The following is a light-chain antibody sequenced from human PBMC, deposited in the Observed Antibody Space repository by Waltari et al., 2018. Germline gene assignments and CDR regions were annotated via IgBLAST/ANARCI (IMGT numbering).Light chain of an antibody. CDR1: SSNTGAGYD. Sequence: QSVLTQPPSVSGAPGQRVTISCTGSSSNTGAGYDVNWYQQLPGTAPKLLIYGTINRLSGVPARFSGSKSGASASLAISGLQAEDDAEYYCQAYDRSLSGSVFGGGTKLTVL. V-gene: IGLV1-40*01. CDR2: GTI. CDR3: QAYDRSLSGSV. J-gene: IGLJ2*01.